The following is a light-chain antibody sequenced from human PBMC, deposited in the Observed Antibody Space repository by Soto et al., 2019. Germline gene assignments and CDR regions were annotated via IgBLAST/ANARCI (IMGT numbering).Light chain of an antibody. V-gene: IGKV1-5*03. J-gene: IGKJ1*01. CDR1: QNINSD. CDR2: RAS. Sequence: DVQMTQSPSTLYASVGDIVTITCRASQNINSDLAWYQQKPGKAPQLLIYRASSLESGVPSRFSGSGSGTEFTLTITSLQPDDFATYYCQQHNNYWTFGHGTRVDIK. CDR3: QQHNNYWT.